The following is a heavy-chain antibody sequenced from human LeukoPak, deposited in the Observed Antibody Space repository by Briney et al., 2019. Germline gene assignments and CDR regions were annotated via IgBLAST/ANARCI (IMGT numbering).Heavy chain of an antibody. CDR1: GYTFTAYS. CDR3: ARDWLVGVTTALDS. V-gene: IGHV1-46*01. Sequence: ASVKVSCKASGYTFTAYSIHWVRQAPGQGLEWMGIINPASGSTTYAQSFQGRVTMTRDTSTSTVYMELSSLRSEDTAVYFCARDWLVGVTTALDSWGQGTLVIVSS. J-gene: IGHJ4*02. CDR2: INPASGST. D-gene: IGHD4-17*01.